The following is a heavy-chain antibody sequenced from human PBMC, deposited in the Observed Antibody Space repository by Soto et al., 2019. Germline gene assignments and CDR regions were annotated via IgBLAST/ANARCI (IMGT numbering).Heavy chain of an antibody. V-gene: IGHV3-23*01. Sequence: GGSLRLSCAASGFTFSSYAMSWVRQAPGKGLEWVSAISGSGGSTYYADSVKGQFTISRDNSKNTLYLQMNSLRAEDTAVYYCASPSAAAGPTFDYWGQGTLVTVSS. CDR2: ISGSGGST. J-gene: IGHJ4*02. D-gene: IGHD6-13*01. CDR1: GFTFSSYA. CDR3: ASPSAAAGPTFDY.